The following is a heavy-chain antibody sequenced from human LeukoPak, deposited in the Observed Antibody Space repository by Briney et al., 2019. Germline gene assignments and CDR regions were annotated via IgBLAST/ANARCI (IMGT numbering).Heavy chain of an antibody. Sequence: PGGSLRLSCAASGFTFSNYAMNWVRQVPGKGLEWVSSISGSGGTTYYADSVKGRFTISRDNSRNTLYLQMNSLRAEDTAVYYCAKASGSPPYYYDSSGYYYFDYWGQGSLLTVSS. V-gene: IGHV3-23*01. CDR2: ISGSGGTT. CDR1: GFTFSNYA. J-gene: IGHJ4*02. CDR3: AKASGSPPYYYDSSGYYYFDY. D-gene: IGHD3-22*01.